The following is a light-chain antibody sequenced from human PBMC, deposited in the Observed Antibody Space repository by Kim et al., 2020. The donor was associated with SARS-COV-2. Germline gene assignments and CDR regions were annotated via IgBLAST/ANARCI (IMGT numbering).Light chain of an antibody. Sequence: QSALTQPASVSGSPGQSVTISCTGTSSDVGSYNLVSWYQQHPGKAPKLMIYEVSKRPSGVSNRFSCSTVGNTASLTISGLQAEDEADYYCSSHGVFGGGTQLTVL. CDR2: EVS. J-gene: IGLJ2*01. CDR1: SSDVGSYNL. V-gene: IGLV2-23*02. CDR3: SSHGV.